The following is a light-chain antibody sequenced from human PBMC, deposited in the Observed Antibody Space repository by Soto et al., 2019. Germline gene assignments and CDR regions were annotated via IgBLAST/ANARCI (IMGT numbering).Light chain of an antibody. CDR2: DVN. CDR3: CSYAGTYTRV. Sequence: QSALTQPRSVSGSPGQSVTISCTRTSSDVDNYNNVSWYQQHPGKAPKLLIYDVNKRPSGVPYRFSGSKSGNTASLTSSGLQAGDEADYCCCSYAGTYTRVFGTGTKLTVL. V-gene: IGLV2-11*01. J-gene: IGLJ1*01. CDR1: SSDVDNYNN.